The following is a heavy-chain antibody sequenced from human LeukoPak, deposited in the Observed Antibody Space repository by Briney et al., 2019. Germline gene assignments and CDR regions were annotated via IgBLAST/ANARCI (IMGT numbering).Heavy chain of an antibody. V-gene: IGHV4-39*07. CDR1: GGSITITNYY. Sequence: SETLSLTCTVSGGSITITNYYWGWIRQPPGKGLEWVGNIYYDGSTYYNPSLKSRVTISVDKSKNQFSLKLSSVTAADTAVYYCARGTPFDYVWGQGTTVTVSS. CDR2: IYYDGST. CDR3: ARGTPFDYV. J-gene: IGHJ6*02. D-gene: IGHD3-9*01.